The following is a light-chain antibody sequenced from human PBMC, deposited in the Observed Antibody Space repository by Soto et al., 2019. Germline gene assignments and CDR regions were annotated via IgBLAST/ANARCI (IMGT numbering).Light chain of an antibody. CDR3: ASWDDSLNGFV. Sequence: QSVLTQPPSASGTPGQGVTISCSGSTSNIGSNTVNWYQQLPGAAPKLLIYSNDQWPSGVPDRFSGSKSGTSASLAISGLQSEDEADYYCASWDDSLNGFVFGTGTRSPS. CDR2: SND. J-gene: IGLJ1*01. V-gene: IGLV1-44*01. CDR1: TSNIGSNT.